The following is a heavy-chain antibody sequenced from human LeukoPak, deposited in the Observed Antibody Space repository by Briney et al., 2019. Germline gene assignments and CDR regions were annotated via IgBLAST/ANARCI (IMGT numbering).Heavy chain of an antibody. D-gene: IGHD2-15*01. CDR1: GFTFSSYA. Sequence: GGSLRLSCAASGFTFSSYAMSWVRQPPGEGRGWVSAISGSGGSTYYADSVKGRFTMYRDNSKNTLYLQMDSLRAEDTAVYYCVKERDFVGSSPFDYWGQGTLVTVSS. V-gene: IGHV3-23*01. CDR2: ISGSGGST. CDR3: VKERDFVGSSPFDY. J-gene: IGHJ4*02.